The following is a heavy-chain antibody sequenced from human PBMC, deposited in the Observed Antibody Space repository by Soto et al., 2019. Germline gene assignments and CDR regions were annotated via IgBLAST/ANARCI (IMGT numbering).Heavy chain of an antibody. Sequence: GASVKVSCKASGGTFSSYAISWVRQAPGQGLEWMGGIIPIFGTANYAQKFQGRVTITADESTSTAYMELSSLRSEDTAVYYCARETTDYDFWSGYYKGPLDVWGQGTTVTVSS. CDR1: GGTFSSYA. D-gene: IGHD3-3*01. J-gene: IGHJ6*02. V-gene: IGHV1-69*13. CDR3: ARETTDYDFWSGYYKGPLDV. CDR2: IIPIFGTA.